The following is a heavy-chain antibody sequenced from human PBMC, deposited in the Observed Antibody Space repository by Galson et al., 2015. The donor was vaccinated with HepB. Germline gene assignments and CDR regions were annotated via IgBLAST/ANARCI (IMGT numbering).Heavy chain of an antibody. CDR2: MSYDGSNE. D-gene: IGHD4-17*01. Sequence: SLRLSCAASGFAFSRYAMHWVRQAPGKGLEWLAVMSYDGSNEYLADAVKGRFTTPRDNSKKTLYLQTNSLRAEDTAIFYCARDIFDGDYANFYGLDVWGQGTTVTVSS. J-gene: IGHJ6*02. V-gene: IGHV3-30*04. CDR1: GFAFSRYA. CDR3: ARDIFDGDYANFYGLDV.